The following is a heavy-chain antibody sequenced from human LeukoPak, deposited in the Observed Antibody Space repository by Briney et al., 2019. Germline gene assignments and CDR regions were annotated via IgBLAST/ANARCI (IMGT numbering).Heavy chain of an antibody. D-gene: IGHD3-3*01. CDR2: IHSGGRT. Sequence: PGGSLRLSCAASGLSVSNNYLSWVRQPPGKGLEWVSVIHSGGRTKYADSVRDRFTISRDTAKNTVYLQMNSLRVDDTAAYYCARPGSASGYWVHWGQGTLVTVSS. CDR3: ARPGSASGYWVH. J-gene: IGHJ4*02. V-gene: IGHV3-66*01. CDR1: GLSVSNNY.